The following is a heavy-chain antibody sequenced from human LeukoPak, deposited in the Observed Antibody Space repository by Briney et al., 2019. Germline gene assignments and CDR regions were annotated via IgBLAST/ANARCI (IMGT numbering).Heavy chain of an antibody. CDR1: GGSISGYY. V-gene: IGHV4-59*01. CDR2: IHYSGST. D-gene: IGHD1-26*01. J-gene: IGHJ4*02. Sequence: PSETLSLTCTVSGGSISGYYWNWIRQPPGKGLDWIAYIHYSGSTNYNPSLKSRVTISLDTSKNQFSLKLSSVAAADTAVYYCARAIEVGAMTPFDYWGQGTLVTVSS. CDR3: ARAIEVGAMTPFDY.